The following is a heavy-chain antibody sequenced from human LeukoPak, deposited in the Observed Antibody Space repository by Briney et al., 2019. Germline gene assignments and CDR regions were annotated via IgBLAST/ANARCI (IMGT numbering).Heavy chain of an antibody. Sequence: PGGSLILSCAASEFTFSNYAMSWVRQAPGKGLEWVSAISDGSVNTYYADSVKGRFSISRDNSKNTPYLQMNSLRAEDTAVYYCAKDYYDSSGYYRGFDYWGQGTLVTVSS. CDR2: ISDGSVNT. J-gene: IGHJ4*02. CDR1: EFTFSNYA. D-gene: IGHD3-22*01. V-gene: IGHV3-23*01. CDR3: AKDYYDSSGYYRGFDY.